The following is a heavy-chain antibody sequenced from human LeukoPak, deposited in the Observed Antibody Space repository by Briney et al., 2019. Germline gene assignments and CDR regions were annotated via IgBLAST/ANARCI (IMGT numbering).Heavy chain of an antibody. CDR1: GYTFTGYY. Sequence: GASVKVSCKASGYTFTGYYMHWVRQAPGQGPEWMGWINPNSGGTNYAQKFQGRVTMTRDTSISTAYMELSRLRSDDTAVYYCARGVAGSYYYYYMDVWGKGTTVTISS. J-gene: IGHJ6*03. CDR2: INPNSGGT. D-gene: IGHD6-19*01. V-gene: IGHV1-2*02. CDR3: ARGVAGSYYYYYMDV.